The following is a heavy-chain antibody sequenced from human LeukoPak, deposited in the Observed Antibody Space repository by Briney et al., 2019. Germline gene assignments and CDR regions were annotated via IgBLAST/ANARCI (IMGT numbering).Heavy chain of an antibody. CDR3: VRDGGILLRYYFDS. V-gene: IGHV3-74*01. D-gene: IGHD3-10*01. CDR1: GLTFSGHW. Sequence: QPGGSLRLSCAASGLTFSGHWMHWVRQVPGKGLVWVSRINSDGSSPAYADSVKGRFTASRDNAKDTLYLQMNSLREEDTAVYFCVRDGGILLRYYFDSWGQGTLVTVSS. CDR2: INSDGSSP. J-gene: IGHJ4*02.